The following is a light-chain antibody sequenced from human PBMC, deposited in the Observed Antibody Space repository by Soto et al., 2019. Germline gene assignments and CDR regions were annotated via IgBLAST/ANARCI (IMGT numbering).Light chain of an antibody. J-gene: IGLJ1*01. CDR3: QSHDSSLSGYV. CDR1: SSNIGAGYD. Sequence: QSVLTQPPSVSGAPGQRVTISCTGSSSNIGAGYDVHWYQQLPGTAPKLLFYGNSNRPSGVPDRFSGSKSGTSASLAITGLQAEDEADYYCQSHDSSLSGYVFGTGTTVTVL. CDR2: GNS. V-gene: IGLV1-40*01.